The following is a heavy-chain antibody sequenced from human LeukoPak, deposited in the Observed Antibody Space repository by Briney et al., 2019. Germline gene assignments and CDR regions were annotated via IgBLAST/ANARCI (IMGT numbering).Heavy chain of an antibody. CDR2: ISSSSSTI. CDR1: GFTFSSYS. V-gene: IGHV3-48*04. Sequence: GGSLRLSCAASGFTFSSYSMNWVRQAPGKGLEWVSYISSSSSTIYYADSVKGRFTISRDNAKNSLYLQMNSLRAEDTAVYYCARGYPRVVVVTYYFDYWGQGTLVTVSS. CDR3: ARGYPRVVVVTYYFDY. J-gene: IGHJ4*02. D-gene: IGHD3-22*01.